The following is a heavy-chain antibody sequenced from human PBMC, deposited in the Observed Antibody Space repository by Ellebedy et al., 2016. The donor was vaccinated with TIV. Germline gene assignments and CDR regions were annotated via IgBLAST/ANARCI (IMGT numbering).Heavy chain of an antibody. CDR3: ARQLLHSGRYFY. CDR1: GDSISTSGPY. D-gene: IGHD1-26*01. J-gene: IGHJ4*02. Sequence: MPSETLSLTCTVSGDSISTSGPYWGWIRQSPGKGLEWLGNFYYGGSTYYNPSLKSRLSISVDTSTNQFSLRLTSVTAADTAVYYCARQLLHSGRYFYWGQGSLVTVSS. CDR2: FYYGGST. V-gene: IGHV4-39*01.